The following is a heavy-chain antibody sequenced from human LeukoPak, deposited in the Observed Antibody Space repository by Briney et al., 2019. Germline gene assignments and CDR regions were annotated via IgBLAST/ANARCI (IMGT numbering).Heavy chain of an antibody. CDR1: GGTFSGYY. D-gene: IGHD3-22*01. J-gene: IGHJ4*02. CDR2: INHSGST. CDR3: ARRAPPKYYYDSSGKGPFDY. Sequence: SETLSLTCAVYGGTFSGYYWSWIRQPPGKGLEWIGEINHSGSTNYNPSLKSRVTISVDTSKNQSSLKLSSVTAADTAVYYCARRAPPKYYYDSSGKGPFDYWGQGTLVIVSS. V-gene: IGHV4-34*01.